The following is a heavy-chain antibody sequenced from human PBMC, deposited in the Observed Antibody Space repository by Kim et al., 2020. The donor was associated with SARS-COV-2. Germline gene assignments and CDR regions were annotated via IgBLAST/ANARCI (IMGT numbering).Heavy chain of an antibody. J-gene: IGHJ6*02. D-gene: IGHD6-6*01. CDR1: GFTFSTYL. V-gene: IGHV3-74*01. CDR3: ASHRPGGKGMDV. Sequence: GGSLRLSCAASGFTFSTYLMNWVRQAPGKGLVWVSRIDIDGTRTFYADSVKGRFTISRDDARNTLYLQMNSLRADDTAVYYCASHRPGGKGMDVWGQGTTVTVS. CDR2: IDIDGTRT.